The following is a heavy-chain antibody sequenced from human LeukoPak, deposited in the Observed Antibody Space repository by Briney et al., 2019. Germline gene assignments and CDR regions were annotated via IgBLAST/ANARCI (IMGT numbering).Heavy chain of an antibody. V-gene: IGHV2-5*08. Sequence: TLSLTCTVSGGSISSYYWSWIRQPPGKALEWLALIYWDDDKRYSPSLKSRLTITKDTSKNQVVLTMTNMDPVDTATYYCARLSVLTGIQGIDPWGQGTLVTVSS. CDR2: IYWDDDK. D-gene: IGHD3-9*01. CDR1: GGSISSYYW. CDR3: ARLSVLTGIQGIDP. J-gene: IGHJ5*02.